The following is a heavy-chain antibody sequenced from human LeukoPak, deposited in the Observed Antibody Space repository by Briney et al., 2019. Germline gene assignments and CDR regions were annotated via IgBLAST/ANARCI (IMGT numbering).Heavy chain of an antibody. V-gene: IGHV1-2*02. CDR1: GYTFTGYY. CDR2: INPNSGGT. J-gene: IGHJ6*02. CDR3: ARDPRSPGYYSWALTYYYYGMDV. Sequence: EASVKVSCKASGYTFTGYYMHWARQAPGQGLEWMGWINPNSGGTNYAQKFQGRVTMTRDTSNSTAYMELSRLRSDDTAVYYCARDPRSPGYYSWALTYYYYGMDVWGQGTTVTVSS. D-gene: IGHD5-18*01.